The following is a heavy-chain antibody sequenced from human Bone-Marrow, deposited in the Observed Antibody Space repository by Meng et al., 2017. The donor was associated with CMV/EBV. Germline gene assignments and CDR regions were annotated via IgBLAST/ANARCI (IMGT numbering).Heavy chain of an antibody. D-gene: IGHD5-18*01. Sequence: GVYLRLCSSASGFNFSSYGIHWVRQAPGKGLEWMAFIRYDGSNKFYADSVKGRFTISRDNSKNTLYLQMNSLRAEDTAVYYCAKARFRIQLLDVWGQGTTVTVSS. V-gene: IGHV3-30*02. CDR3: AKARFRIQLLDV. CDR2: IRYDGSNK. CDR1: GFNFSSYG. J-gene: IGHJ6*01.